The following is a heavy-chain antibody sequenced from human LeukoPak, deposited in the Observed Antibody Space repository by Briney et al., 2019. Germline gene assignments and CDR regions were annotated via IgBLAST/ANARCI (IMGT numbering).Heavy chain of an antibody. Sequence: GRSLRLSCAASGFTFSSYAMHWVRQAPGKGLEWVAVISYDGGNKYYADSVKGRFTISRDNSKNTLYLQMNSLRAEDTAVYYCARDRLRYFVGGGAFDIWGQGTMVTVSS. CDR2: ISYDGGNK. D-gene: IGHD3-9*01. J-gene: IGHJ3*02. CDR3: ARDRLRYFVGGGAFDI. CDR1: GFTFSSYA. V-gene: IGHV3-30-3*01.